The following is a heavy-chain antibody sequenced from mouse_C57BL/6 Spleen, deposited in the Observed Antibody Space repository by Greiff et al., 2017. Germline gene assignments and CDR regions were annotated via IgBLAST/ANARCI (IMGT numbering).Heavy chain of an antibody. CDR2: IWRGGST. V-gene: IGHV2-5*01. CDR1: GFSLTGYG. D-gene: IGHD2-3*01. J-gene: IGHJ1*03. CDR3: AKNEGYPSWYFDV. Sequence: VKLVESGPGLVQPSQSLSITCTVSGFSLTGYGVHWVRQSPGKGLEWLGVIWRGGSTDYNAAFMSRLSINKDNAKSQVFFKMNSLQADDTAIYYCAKNEGYPSWYFDVWGTGTTLTVSS.